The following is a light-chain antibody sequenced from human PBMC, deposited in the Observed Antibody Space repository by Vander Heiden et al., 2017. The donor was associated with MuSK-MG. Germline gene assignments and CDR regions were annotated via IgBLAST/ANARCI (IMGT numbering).Light chain of an antibody. CDR2: GAS. Sequence: EIVMTQSPAPLPVSPWNRATLSCRASQSVISNLACYQQKPGQAPRLLIYGASTRAAGIPARFSGSGSGTEFTLTISSLQSEDFAVYYCQQYNNWPPITFGQGTRLEIK. CDR1: QSVISN. CDR3: QQYNNWPPIT. J-gene: IGKJ5*01. V-gene: IGKV3D-15*01.